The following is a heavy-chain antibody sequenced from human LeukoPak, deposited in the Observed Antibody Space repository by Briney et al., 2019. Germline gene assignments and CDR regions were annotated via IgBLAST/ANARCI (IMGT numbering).Heavy chain of an antibody. CDR1: GGSISSYY. V-gene: IGHV4-59*01. CDR3: ATLYYYDSSGYYHDAFDI. D-gene: IGHD3-22*01. Sequence: SETLSLTCTVSGGSISSYYWSWIRQPPGKGLEWIGYIYYSGSTNYNPSLKSRVTISVDTSKNQFSQKLSSVTAADTAVYYCATLYYYDSSGYYHDAFDIWGQGTMVTVSS. CDR2: IYYSGST. J-gene: IGHJ3*02.